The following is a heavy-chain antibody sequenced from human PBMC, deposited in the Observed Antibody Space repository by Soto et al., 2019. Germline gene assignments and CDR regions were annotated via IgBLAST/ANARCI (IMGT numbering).Heavy chain of an antibody. Sequence: PGGSLRLSCAASGFTFRRYGMHWVRQVPGRGLEWVALILDNGSRQFYTDSVMGRFTISRDNAKNTLFLEMNVLRDEDTAVYYCARDDDGEPNAFDVWGQGTMVTVSS. D-gene: IGHD3-10*01. J-gene: IGHJ3*01. CDR3: ARDDDGEPNAFDV. CDR1: GFTFRRYG. CDR2: ILDNGSRQ. V-gene: IGHV3-33*05.